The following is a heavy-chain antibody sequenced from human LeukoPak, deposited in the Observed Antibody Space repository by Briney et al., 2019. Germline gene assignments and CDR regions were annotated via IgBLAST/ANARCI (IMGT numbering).Heavy chain of an antibody. CDR2: MNPNSGNT. Sequence: ASVKVSCKASGYTFTRFDINWVRQATGQGLEWMGWMNPNSGNTGYAQKFQGRVTITRNTSISTAYMELSSLRSEDTAVYYCARGLYCSSTSCYYYYYYYMDVWGKGTTVTVSS. V-gene: IGHV1-8*03. D-gene: IGHD2-2*01. J-gene: IGHJ6*03. CDR3: ARGLYCSSTSCYYYYYYYMDV. CDR1: GYTFTRFD.